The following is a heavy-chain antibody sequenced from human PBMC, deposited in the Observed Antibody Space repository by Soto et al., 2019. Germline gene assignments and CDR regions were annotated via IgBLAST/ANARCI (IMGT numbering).Heavy chain of an antibody. J-gene: IGHJ6*02. CDR2: ISAYNGNT. CDR3: ARDLGLVRFLEWLPVYYGMDV. V-gene: IGHV1-18*01. CDR1: GYTFTSYG. D-gene: IGHD3-3*01. Sequence: ASVKVSCKASGYTFTSYGISWVRQAPGQGLEWMGWISAYNGNTNYAQKLQGRVTMTTDTSTSTAYMELRSLRSDDTAVYYCARDLGLVRFLEWLPVYYGMDVWGQGTTVTVSS.